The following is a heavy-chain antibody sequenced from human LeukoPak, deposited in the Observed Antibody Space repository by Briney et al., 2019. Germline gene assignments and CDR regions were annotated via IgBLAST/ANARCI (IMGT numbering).Heavy chain of an antibody. V-gene: IGHV3-66*01. D-gene: IGHD3-10*01. Sequence: GGSLRLSCAASGFTFSSYWMSWVRQAPGKGLEWVSVIYSGGSTYYADSVKGRFTISRDNSKNALYLQMNSLRAEDTAVYYCARGPRLLWFGELNGQLDYWGQGTLVTVSS. CDR2: IYSGGST. CDR1: GFTFSSYW. J-gene: IGHJ4*02. CDR3: ARGPRLLWFGELNGQLDY.